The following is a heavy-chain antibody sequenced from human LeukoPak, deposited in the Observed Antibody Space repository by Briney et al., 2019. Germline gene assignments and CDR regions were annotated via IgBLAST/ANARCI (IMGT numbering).Heavy chain of an antibody. J-gene: IGHJ6*02. CDR3: AKSIEIVVVTLYYYGMDV. CDR2: ISSSSSYI. D-gene: IGHD3-22*01. V-gene: IGHV3-21*04. CDR1: GFTFSSYS. Sequence: PGGSLRLSCAASGFTFSSYSMNWVRQAPGKGLEWVSSISSSSSYIYYADSVKGRFAISRDNSKNTLYLQMNSLRAEDTAVYYCAKSIEIVVVTLYYYGMDVWGQGTTVTVSS.